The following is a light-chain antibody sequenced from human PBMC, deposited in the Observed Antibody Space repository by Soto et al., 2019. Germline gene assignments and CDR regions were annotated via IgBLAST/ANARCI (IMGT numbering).Light chain of an antibody. V-gene: IGKV4-1*01. Sequence: DIVMTQSPDSLAVSLGERATINCKSSQSVLYSSSNKNYLAWYQQKPGQPPKLLIYWASTRESGVPDRFSGSGSGTDFTLTISSLQAEDMAVYYCQQYYTTPTWTFGQGTKVEIK. CDR3: QQYYTTPTWT. CDR2: WAS. CDR1: QSVLYSSSNKNY. J-gene: IGKJ1*01.